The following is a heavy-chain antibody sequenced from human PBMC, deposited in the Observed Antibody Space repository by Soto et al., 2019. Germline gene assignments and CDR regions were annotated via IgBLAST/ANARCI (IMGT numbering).Heavy chain of an antibody. V-gene: IGHV3-21*01. D-gene: IGHD4-4*01. CDR1: GFTFSAYT. CDR3: ASMMDSNYDYPPGNWFDP. J-gene: IGHJ5*02. Sequence: GGSLRLSCAASGFTFSAYTINWVRQAPGKGLEWVSSISSSSSYIYYADSVKGRFTISRDNAKNSLYLQMNSLRAEDTAVYYCASMMDSNYDYPPGNWFDPWGQGTLVTVSS. CDR2: ISSSSSYI.